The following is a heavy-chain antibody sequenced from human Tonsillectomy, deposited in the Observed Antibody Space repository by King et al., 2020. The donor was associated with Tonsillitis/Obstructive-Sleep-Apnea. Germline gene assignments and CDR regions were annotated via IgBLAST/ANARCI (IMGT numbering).Heavy chain of an antibody. V-gene: IGHV4-34*01. D-gene: IGHD4-17*01. Sequence: VQLQQWGAGLLKPSETLSLTCAVYGGSFSGYYWSWIRQPPGKGLEWIGEINHSGSTNYNPSLKSRVTISVDTSKNQSTLKLSSVTAADTAVYYCAREGSTVTSRYFDYWGQGTLVTVSS. J-gene: IGHJ4*02. CDR1: GGSFSGYY. CDR3: AREGSTVTSRYFDY. CDR2: INHSGST.